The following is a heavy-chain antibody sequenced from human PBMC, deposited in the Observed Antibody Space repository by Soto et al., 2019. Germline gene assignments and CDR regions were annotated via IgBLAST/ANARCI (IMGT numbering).Heavy chain of an antibody. J-gene: IGHJ6*02. CDR2: IYYSGSA. Sequence: SETLSLTCTVSGGSISSGGYYWSWIRQHPGKGLEWIGYIYYSGSAYYNPSLKSRVTISVDTSKNQFSLKLSSVTAADTAVYYCARTDAVVVPAAPYYYYGMDVWGQGTTVTVSS. CDR1: GGSISSGGYY. V-gene: IGHV4-31*03. D-gene: IGHD2-2*01. CDR3: ARTDAVVVPAAPYYYYGMDV.